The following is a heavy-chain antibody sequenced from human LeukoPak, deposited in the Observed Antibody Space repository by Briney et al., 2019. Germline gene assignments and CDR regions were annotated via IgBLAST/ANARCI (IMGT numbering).Heavy chain of an antibody. J-gene: IGHJ6*02. Sequence: PSETLSLTCTVSGGSISSYYWTWIRQPAGKGLEWIGRIYTSGSTNYNPSLKSRVTMSVDTSNNQFSLNLSSVTAADTAVYYCARQIIPAGKNYYGMDVWGQGTTVTVSS. CDR1: GGSISSYY. CDR2: IYTSGST. V-gene: IGHV4-4*07. D-gene: IGHD2-2*01. CDR3: ARQIIPAGKNYYGMDV.